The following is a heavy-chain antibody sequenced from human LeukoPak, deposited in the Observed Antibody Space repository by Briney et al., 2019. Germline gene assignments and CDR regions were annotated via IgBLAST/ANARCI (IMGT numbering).Heavy chain of an antibody. CDR2: VYYSGST. Sequence: SETLSLTCTVSGGSISSYNWSWIRLPPGKGLEWIGYVYYSGSTSYNPSLKSRVTMSVDTSKNQFSLKLSSVTAADTAVYYCAARERLDWLLNWGQGILVTVSS. V-gene: IGHV4-59*01. J-gene: IGHJ4*02. D-gene: IGHD3-9*01. CDR1: GGSISSYN. CDR3: AARERLDWLLN.